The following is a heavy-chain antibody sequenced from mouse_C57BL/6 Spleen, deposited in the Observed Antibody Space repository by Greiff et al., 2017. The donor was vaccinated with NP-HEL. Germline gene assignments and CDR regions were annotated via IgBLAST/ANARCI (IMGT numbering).Heavy chain of an antibody. Sequence: VQLQQPGAELVKPGASVKLSCKASGYTFTSYWMHWVKQRPGRGLEWIGRIDPNSGGTKYNEKFKSKATLTGDKPSSTAYMQLSSLTSEDSAVYYCARSITTVVATNWYFDVWGTGTTVTVSS. CDR3: ARSITTVVATNWYFDV. CDR2: IDPNSGGT. J-gene: IGHJ1*03. V-gene: IGHV1-72*01. CDR1: GYTFTSYW. D-gene: IGHD1-1*01.